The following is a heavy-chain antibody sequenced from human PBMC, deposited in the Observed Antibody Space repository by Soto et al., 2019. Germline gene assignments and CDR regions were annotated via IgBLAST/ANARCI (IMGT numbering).Heavy chain of an antibody. CDR1: GGSISGSSDY. CDR2: IFYSGST. Sequence: SETLSLTCTVSGGSISGSSDYWGWIRQPPGKGLEWIASIFYSGSTYYNPSLKSRVTMSVDTSKNQFSLKLTSVTAADTSVYYCASDSSYYYDSSAYYSNWFDPWGQGMLVTVSS. J-gene: IGHJ5*02. D-gene: IGHD3-22*01. CDR3: ASDSSYYYDSSAYYSNWFDP. V-gene: IGHV4-39*01.